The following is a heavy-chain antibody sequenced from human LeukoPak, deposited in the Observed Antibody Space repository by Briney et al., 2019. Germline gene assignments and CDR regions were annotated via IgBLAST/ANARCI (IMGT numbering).Heavy chain of an antibody. CDR2: IHYSGNT. CDR3: ARDFGDYRVDY. V-gene: IGHV4-39*01. CDR1: GGSISSSNYY. Sequence: SETLSLTCTVSGGSISSSNYYWGWIRQPPGKGLEWIGTIHYSGNTYYNPSLKSRVAISVDTSKNQFSLRLSSVTAADTAVYYCARDFGDYRVDYWGQGTLVTVSS. J-gene: IGHJ4*02. D-gene: IGHD4-17*01.